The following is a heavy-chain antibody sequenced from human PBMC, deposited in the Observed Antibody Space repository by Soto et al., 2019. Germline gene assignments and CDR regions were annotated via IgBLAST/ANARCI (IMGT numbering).Heavy chain of an antibody. CDR3: ARDGLDYYGLDV. Sequence: QVQLVESGGGLVKPGESLRLSCAASGFTLSDYYMTWVRQTPGKGLEWISYISSTGGTVNDADSVKGRFTISRDNIKNSLFLQTTSLRDEDTAVYYCARDGLDYYGLDVWGQGTTVTVSS. CDR1: GFTLSDYY. CDR2: ISSTGGTV. V-gene: IGHV3-11*01. J-gene: IGHJ6*02.